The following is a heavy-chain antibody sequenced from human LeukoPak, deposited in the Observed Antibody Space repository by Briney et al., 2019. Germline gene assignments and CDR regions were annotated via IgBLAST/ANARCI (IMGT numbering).Heavy chain of an antibody. CDR1: GYSISSGYY. CDR2: IYHSGST. J-gene: IGHJ4*02. V-gene: IGHV4-38-2*02. Sequence: SQTLSLTCTVSGYSISSGYYWGWIRQPPGKGLEWIGSIYHSGSTYYNPSLKSRVTISVDTSKNQFSLKLSSVTAADTAVYYCARSTDVDIVATGAYDYWGQGTLVTVSS. D-gene: IGHD5-12*01. CDR3: ARSTDVDIVATGAYDY.